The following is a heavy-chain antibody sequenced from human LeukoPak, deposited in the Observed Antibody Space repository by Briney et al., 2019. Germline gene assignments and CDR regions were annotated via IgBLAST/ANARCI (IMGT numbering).Heavy chain of an antibody. J-gene: IGHJ3*02. D-gene: IGHD3-3*01. V-gene: IGHV3-9*01. CDR1: GFTFDDYA. CDR3: AKGGRNFWSPPDAFDI. CDR2: ISWNSGSI. Sequence: AGGSLSLSCAASGFTFDDYAMHWVRQAPRKGLEWVSGISWNSGSIGYADSVKGRFTISRDNAKNPLYLQMNSPRAEDTAVYYCAKGGRNFWSPPDAFDIWGQGTMVTVSS.